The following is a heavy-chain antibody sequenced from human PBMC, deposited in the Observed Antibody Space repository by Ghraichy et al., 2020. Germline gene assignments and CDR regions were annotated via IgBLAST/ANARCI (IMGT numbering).Heavy chain of an antibody. CDR1: GFPISNYA. J-gene: IGHJ3*02. CDR3: ERDRAQVTIFGVVTYDAFDI. Sequence: GGSLRLSCAASGFPISNYAISLVRQAPGKGLEWASTISGSGSSTYYADSVKGRFTISRDNSKNTLYLQMNTLRAEDTAVYYCERDRAQVTIFGVVTYDAFDIWGQGTMVIVSS. V-gene: IGHV3-23*01. CDR2: ISGSGSST. D-gene: IGHD3-3*01.